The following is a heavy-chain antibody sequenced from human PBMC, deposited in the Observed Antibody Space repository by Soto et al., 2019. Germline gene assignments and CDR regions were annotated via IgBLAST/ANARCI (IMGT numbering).Heavy chain of an antibody. J-gene: IGHJ3*02. CDR3: AKDSLLWFRSPSDAFDI. CDR2: ISGSGGIT. Sequence: GVSLRLSWAASGFACSSYAMSWVRQAPGKGLEWVSAISGSGGITYYADSVKGRFTISRDNSKNTLYLQMNSLRAEDTAVYYCAKDSLLWFRSPSDAFDIWGQGTRVTVS. V-gene: IGHV3-23*01. CDR1: GFACSSYA. D-gene: IGHD3-10*01.